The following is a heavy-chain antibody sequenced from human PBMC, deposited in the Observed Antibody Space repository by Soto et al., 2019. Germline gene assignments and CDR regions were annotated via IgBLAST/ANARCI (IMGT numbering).Heavy chain of an antibody. CDR3: ARVATVVTPNWYFDL. CDR2: IYYSGST. J-gene: IGHJ2*01. CDR1: GGSISSGGYY. D-gene: IGHD4-17*01. Sequence: QVQLQESGPGLVKPSQTLSLTCTVSGGSISSGGYYWSWIRQPPGKGLEWIGYIYYSGSTYYNPSLKSRVTISVDTSKNQFSLKLSSVTAADTAVYYCARVATVVTPNWYFDLWGRGTLVTVSS. V-gene: IGHV4-31*03.